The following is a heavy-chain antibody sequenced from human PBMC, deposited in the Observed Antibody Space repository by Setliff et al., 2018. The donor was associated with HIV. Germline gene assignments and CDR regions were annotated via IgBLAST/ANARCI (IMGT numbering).Heavy chain of an antibody. V-gene: IGHV4-4*07. CDR2: IHTSGST. CDR3: ARDLRGTQSSDY. Sequence: SETLSLTCTVSGDSIGFYYWSWVRQPAGRGLEWMGRIHTSGSTNYNPSLKSRVTISVETSKNQFSLKLRSVTAADTAVYYCARDLRGTQSSDYWGQGTLVTVSS. CDR1: GDSIGFYY. J-gene: IGHJ4*02. D-gene: IGHD1-1*01.